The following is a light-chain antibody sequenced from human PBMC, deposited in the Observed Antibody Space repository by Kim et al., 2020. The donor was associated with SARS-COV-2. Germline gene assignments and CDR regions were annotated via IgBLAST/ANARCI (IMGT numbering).Light chain of an antibody. J-gene: IGLJ3*02. V-gene: IGLV1-47*01. CDR2: RNY. Sequence: QSVLTQPPSASGTPGPRVTVTCSGNSSNIGPNYVYWYQHFPGTAPKLLIFRNYQRPSGVPDRFSGSKSGTSASLAIIGLRSEDEADYHCAAWDDSLSGWVFGGGTKVTAL. CDR3: AAWDDSLSGWV. CDR1: SSNIGPNY.